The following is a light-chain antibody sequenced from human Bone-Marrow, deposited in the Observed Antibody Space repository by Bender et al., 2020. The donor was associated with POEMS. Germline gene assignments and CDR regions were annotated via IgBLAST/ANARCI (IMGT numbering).Light chain of an antibody. J-gene: IGLJ3*02. CDR3: QVWDRSSDHWV. CDR2: DDS. V-gene: IGLV3-21*03. Sequence: SYVLTQAPSVSVAPGKTARLTCEGSNLGTTRVHWYQQKTGQAPVLVVYDDSDRPSGIPDRFSGANSGDTATLTISRVEAGDEADYYCQVWDRSSDHWVFGGGTKLTVL. CDR1: NLGTTR.